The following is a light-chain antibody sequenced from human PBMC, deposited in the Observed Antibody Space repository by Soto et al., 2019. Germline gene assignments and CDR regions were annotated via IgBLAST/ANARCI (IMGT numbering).Light chain of an antibody. CDR2: AAS. J-gene: IGKJ2*01. CDR3: QQASSFPLT. V-gene: IGKV1-12*01. Sequence: DIQMTQSPSSVSASVGDTVTITCRASQDISTWLAWYQQNPGNAPQVLILAASSFRPGVPSRFSGGGSGTDFTLTITSLQPEDFATYYCQQASSFPLTFGQGTKLEI. CDR1: QDISTW.